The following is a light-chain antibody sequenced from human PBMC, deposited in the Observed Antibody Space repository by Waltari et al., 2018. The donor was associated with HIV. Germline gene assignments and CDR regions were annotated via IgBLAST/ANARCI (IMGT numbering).Light chain of an antibody. J-gene: IGKJ3*01. CDR3: QQYGSSPLFT. CDR1: QSVGGNS. Sequence: IVLTQSPGTLSLSPGERATLSCRASQSVGGNSLAWYQQKPGQFPRLLIYGASSRATGIPDRFSGSGSGTDFTLTISRLEPEDFAVYYCQQYGSSPLFTFGPGTKVDIK. CDR2: GAS. V-gene: IGKV3-20*01.